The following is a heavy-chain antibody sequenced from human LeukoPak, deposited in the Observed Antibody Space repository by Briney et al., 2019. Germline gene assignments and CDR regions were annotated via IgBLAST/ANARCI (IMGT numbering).Heavy chain of an antibody. J-gene: IGHJ4*02. V-gene: IGHV4-61*08. CDR1: GGSISSGGYS. CDR2: IYYSGST. Sequence: PSETLYLTCAVSGGSISSGGYSWSWIRQPPGKGLEWIGYIYYSGSTNYNPSLKSRVTISVDTSKNQFSLKLSSVTAADTAVYYCARAANYFLYYFDYWGQGTLVTVSS. CDR3: ARAANYFLYYFDY. D-gene: IGHD2/OR15-2a*01.